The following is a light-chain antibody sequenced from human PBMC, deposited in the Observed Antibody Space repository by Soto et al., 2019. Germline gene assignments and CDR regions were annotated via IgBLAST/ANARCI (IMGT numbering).Light chain of an antibody. Sequence: DIQVTQSPSSLSASVGDRGTITCRSSQSIINFLNRYQHKPGKAPNLLIFAASTLQSGVPSRFSGSGSGTDFTLTITSLQTEDFATYDCHQTYIAPWAFGQGTKRDIK. CDR2: AAS. CDR3: HQTYIAPWA. V-gene: IGKV1-39*01. J-gene: IGKJ1*01. CDR1: QSIINF.